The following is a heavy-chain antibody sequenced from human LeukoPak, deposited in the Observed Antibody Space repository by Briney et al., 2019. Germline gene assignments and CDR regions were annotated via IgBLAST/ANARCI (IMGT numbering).Heavy chain of an antibody. D-gene: IGHD2-2*01. CDR1: GFTFSSYW. J-gene: IGHJ4*02. CDR2: IKQDGSEK. Sequence: GGSLRLSCAASGFTFSSYWMSWVRHAPGKGLEWVANIKQDGSEKYYVDSVKGRFTISRDNAKNSLYLQMNSLRAEDTAVYYCARMLGYCSSASCKCDYWGQGTLVTVSS. V-gene: IGHV3-7*03. CDR3: ARMLGYCSSASCKCDY.